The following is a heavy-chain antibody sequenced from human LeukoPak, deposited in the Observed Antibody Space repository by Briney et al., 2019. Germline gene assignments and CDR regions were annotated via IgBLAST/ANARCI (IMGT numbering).Heavy chain of an antibody. J-gene: IGHJ4*02. D-gene: IGHD1-26*01. CDR1: GFTFSNYG. Sequence: PGGSLRLSCAASGFTFSNYGMSWVRQAPGKGLEWVSTISGSGDISYYADSVKGRFTISRDNSKSTLDLQMNSLRPEDTALYYCARDVSGSYLDYWGQGTLVTVSS. CDR2: ISGSGDIS. V-gene: IGHV3-23*01. CDR3: ARDVSGSYLDY.